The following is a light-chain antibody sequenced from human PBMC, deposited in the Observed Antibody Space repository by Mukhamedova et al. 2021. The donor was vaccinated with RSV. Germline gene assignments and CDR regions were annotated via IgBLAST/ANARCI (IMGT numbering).Light chain of an antibody. CDR3: LQFANFPLT. J-gene: IGKJ4*01. V-gene: IGKV1-33*01. Sequence: WYQRRVHGKAPKLLIYDSSNLETGVPSRFSGSGSGTHFTFIISSLQPDDIATYYCLQFANFPLTFGGGTKVEIK. CDR2: DSS.